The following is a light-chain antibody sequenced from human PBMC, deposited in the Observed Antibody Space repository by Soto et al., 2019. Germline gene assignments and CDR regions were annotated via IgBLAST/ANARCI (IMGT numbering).Light chain of an antibody. CDR1: SSDVGGYNY. J-gene: IGLJ1*01. CDR2: DVS. V-gene: IGLV2-14*01. CDR3: SSYTTSNTRQIV. Sequence: QSALTQPASVSGSPGQSITISCTGTSSDVGGYNYVSWYLQHPGKAPKFMIYDVSNRPSGVSNRFSGSKSGNTASLTISGLQAEDEADYYCSSYTTSNTRQIVFGTGTKVTVL.